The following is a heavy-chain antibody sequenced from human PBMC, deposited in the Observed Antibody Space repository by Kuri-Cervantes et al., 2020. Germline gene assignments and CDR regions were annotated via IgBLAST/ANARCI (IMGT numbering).Heavy chain of an antibody. V-gene: IGHV1-18*01. Sequence: ASVKVSCKASGYTSTSYGISWVRQAPGQGLEWMGWISAYNGNTNYAQKLQGRVTMTTDTSTSTAYMELRSLRSDDTAVYYCASSRGATQYYYYYYGMDVWGQGTTVTVSS. J-gene: IGHJ6*02. CDR1: GYTSTSYG. D-gene: IGHD1-26*01. CDR3: ASSRGATQYYYYYYGMDV. CDR2: ISAYNGNT.